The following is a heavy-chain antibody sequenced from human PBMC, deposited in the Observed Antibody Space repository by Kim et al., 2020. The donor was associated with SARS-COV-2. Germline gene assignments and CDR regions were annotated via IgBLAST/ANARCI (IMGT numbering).Heavy chain of an antibody. CDR3: ARKDYYYGSEK. CDR2: IYYSGST. CDR1: GGSVSSGSYY. Sequence: SETLSLTCTVSGGSVSSGSYYWSWLRQPPGKGLEWIGYIYYSGSTNYNPSLKSRVTISEDTSKNQFSLKLSSVTAADTAVYYCARKDYYYGSEKWGQGTLVTVSS. V-gene: IGHV4-61*01. J-gene: IGHJ4*02. D-gene: IGHD3-10*01.